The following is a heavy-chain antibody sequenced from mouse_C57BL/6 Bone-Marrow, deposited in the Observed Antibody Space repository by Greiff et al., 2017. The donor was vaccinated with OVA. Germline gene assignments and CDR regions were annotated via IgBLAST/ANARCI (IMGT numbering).Heavy chain of an antibody. CDR3: ARYRLTFWYFDV. J-gene: IGHJ1*03. CDR2: IDPYDSYT. CDR1: GYTFTSYW. Sequence: QVQLQQPGAELVMPGASVKLSCKASGYTFTSYWMHWVKQRPGQGLEWIGEIDPYDSYTNYNQKFKGKATLTVDKSSSTAYMQLSSLTSEDSAVYYCARYRLTFWYFDVWGTGTTVTVSS. V-gene: IGHV1-69*01. D-gene: IGHD1-3*01.